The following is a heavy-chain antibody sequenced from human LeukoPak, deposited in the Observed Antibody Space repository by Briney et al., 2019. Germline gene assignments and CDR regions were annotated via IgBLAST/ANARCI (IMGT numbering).Heavy chain of an antibody. CDR1: GGTFSSYA. CDR3: ARGFLDVGAFDI. V-gene: IGHV1-69*05. Sequence: SXXVSCKASGGTFSSYAISWVRQAPGQGVEWMGRIIPIFGTANYAQKFQGRVTITTDESTSTAYMELSSLRSEDTAVYYCARGFLDVGAFDIWGQGTMVTVSS. D-gene: IGHD1-26*01. CDR2: IIPIFGTA. J-gene: IGHJ3*02.